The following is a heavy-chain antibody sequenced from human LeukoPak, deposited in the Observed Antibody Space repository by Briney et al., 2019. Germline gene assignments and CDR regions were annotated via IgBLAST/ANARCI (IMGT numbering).Heavy chain of an antibody. V-gene: IGHV3-43D*03. CDR1: GFTFDDYA. J-gene: IGHJ6*03. Sequence: GGSLRLSCAASGFTFDDYAMHWVRQAPGKGLEWVSLISWDGGSTYYADSVKGRFTISRDNSKNSLYLQMNSLRPEDTALYYCAKDRAARGRGNYFYMDVWGKGTTVTVSS. CDR2: ISWDGGST. D-gene: IGHD2/OR15-2a*01. CDR3: AKDRAARGRGNYFYMDV.